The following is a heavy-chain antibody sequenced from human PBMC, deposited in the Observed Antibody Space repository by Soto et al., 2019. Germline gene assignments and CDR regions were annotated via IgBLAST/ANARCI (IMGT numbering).Heavy chain of an antibody. V-gene: IGHV4-59*02. CDR2: TSYTGNT. CDR1: GGSVTSHH. Sequence: SETLSLTGFASGGSVTSHHCSWIRQFSWQGMQWIAYTSYTGNTNYNPSLQSRVTISLDTSKNQLSLKLTSMTAADTAVYYCAIDMHPGLNQYFDLRCQAILISVSS. CDR3: AIDMHPGLNQYFDL. J-gene: IGHJ5*02. D-gene: IGHD3-16*01.